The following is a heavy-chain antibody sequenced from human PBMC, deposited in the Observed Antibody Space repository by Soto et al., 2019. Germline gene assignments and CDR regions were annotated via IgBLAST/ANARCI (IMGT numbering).Heavy chain of an antibody. Sequence: GWSLRLSCASSVFTFISYSMNWVRQAPGKGLEWVSSISSSSSYIYYADSVKGRFTISRDNAKNSLYLQMNSLRAEDTAVYYCARARRPNRKLDGMDVWGQGTTVTVSS. CDR1: VFTFISYS. V-gene: IGHV3-21*01. D-gene: IGHD6-6*01. CDR3: ARARRPNRKLDGMDV. CDR2: ISSSSSYI. J-gene: IGHJ6*02.